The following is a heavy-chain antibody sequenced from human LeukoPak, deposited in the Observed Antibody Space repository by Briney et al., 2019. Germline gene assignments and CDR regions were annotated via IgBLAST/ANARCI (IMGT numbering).Heavy chain of an antibody. CDR1: GFTFSSYA. V-gene: IGHV3-23*01. J-gene: IGHJ5*02. CDR2: ISGSGGST. CDR3: AKDQGGGYDYLGWFDP. Sequence: PGGSLRLSCAASGFTFSSYAMSWVRQAPGKGLEWVSAISGSGGSTYYADSVKGRFTISRDNSKNTLYLQMNSLRAEDTAVYYCAKDQGGGYDYLGWFDPWGQGTLVTVSS. D-gene: IGHD5-12*01.